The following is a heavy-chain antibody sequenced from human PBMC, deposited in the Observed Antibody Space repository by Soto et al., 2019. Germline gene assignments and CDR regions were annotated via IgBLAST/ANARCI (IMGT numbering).Heavy chain of an antibody. CDR2: TYYRSKWYK. J-gene: IGHJ5*02. D-gene: IGHD2-15*01. CDR1: GDSVSSTSAA. V-gene: IGHV6-1*01. CDR3: ARTVGWLDP. Sequence: SQTLSLTCAISGDSVSSTSAAWNWIRQSPSRGLEWLGRTYYRSKWYKEYAPSVKSRITINPDTSKNQFSLQLNSVRPEDTAVYDCARTVGWLDPWGQGTLVTVSS.